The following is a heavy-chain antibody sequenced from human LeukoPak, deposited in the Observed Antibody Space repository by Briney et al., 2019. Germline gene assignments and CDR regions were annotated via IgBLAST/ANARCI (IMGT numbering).Heavy chain of an antibody. D-gene: IGHD6-25*01. CDR1: GFTFSTYT. J-gene: IGHJ4*02. CDR3: VQQTAGVVY. Sequence: GGSLRLSCSASGFTFSTYTMHWVRQAPGKGLEYVSAVSSSGGSTFYADSVKGRFTISRDNSKNTLYLQMSSLRAEDTALYYCVQQTAGVVYWGQGTLVTVS. V-gene: IGHV3-64D*09. CDR2: VSSSGGST.